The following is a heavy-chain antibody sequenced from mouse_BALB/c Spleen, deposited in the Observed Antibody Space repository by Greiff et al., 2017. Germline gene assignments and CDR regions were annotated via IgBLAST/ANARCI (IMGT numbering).Heavy chain of an antibody. D-gene: IGHD1-1*01. CDR2: ISSGGST. Sequence: EVQRVESGGGLVKPGGSLKLSCAASGFTFSSYAMSWVRQTPEKRLEWVASISSGGSTYYPDSVKGRFTISRDNARNILYLQMSSLRSEDTAMYYCARGQGDYYGSSYGFAYWGQGTLVTVSA. CDR3: ARGQGDYYGSSYGFAY. J-gene: IGHJ3*01. V-gene: IGHV5-6-5*01. CDR1: GFTFSSYA.